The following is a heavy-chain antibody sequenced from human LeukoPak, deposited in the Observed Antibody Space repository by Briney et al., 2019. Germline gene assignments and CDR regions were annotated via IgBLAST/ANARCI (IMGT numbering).Heavy chain of an antibody. CDR2: ISFHGRSS. J-gene: IGHJ4*02. CDR3: AKRARYNSARATDFDS. Sequence: GGSLRLSCAASGFTFSTYGMQWVRQPPGKGLEWVALISFHGRSSYYADSVKGRFTISRDNSNNLVYLQMNNLRAEDTAEYYCAKRARYNSARATDFDSWGQGTQVTVSS. D-gene: IGHD6-19*01. V-gene: IGHV3-30*18. CDR1: GFTFSTYG.